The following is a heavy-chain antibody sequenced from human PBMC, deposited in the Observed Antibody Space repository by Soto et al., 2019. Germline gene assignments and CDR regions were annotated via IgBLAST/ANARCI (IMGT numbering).Heavy chain of an antibody. V-gene: IGHV3-49*04. Sequence: GGSLRLSCTASGFTFGDYAMSWVRQAPGKGLEWVGFIRSKAYGGTTEYAASVKGRFAISRDDSKSIAYLQMNSLKTEDTAVYYCTRHNPFCGGDCYYYYYGMDVGGQGTKVTVSS. J-gene: IGHJ6*02. D-gene: IGHD2-21*02. CDR1: GFTFGDYA. CDR3: TRHNPFCGGDCYYYYYGMDV. CDR2: IRSKAYGGTT.